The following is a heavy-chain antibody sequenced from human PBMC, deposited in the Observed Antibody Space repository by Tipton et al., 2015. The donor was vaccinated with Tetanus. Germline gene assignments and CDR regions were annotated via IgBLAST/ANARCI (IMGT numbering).Heavy chain of an antibody. J-gene: IGHJ6*02. CDR3: ARDHGITWGGMGYYYGMDV. CDR1: GDSLSNGDYY. Sequence: TLSLTCTVSGDSLSNGDYYWSWIRQPPGKGLESIGYIYYSGSTYYNPSLKSRVTISVDTSKNQFSLRLSSVTAADTAVYYCARDHGITWGGMGYYYGMDVWGQGTKVTVSS. D-gene: IGHD3-16*01. CDR2: IYYSGST. V-gene: IGHV4-30-4*01.